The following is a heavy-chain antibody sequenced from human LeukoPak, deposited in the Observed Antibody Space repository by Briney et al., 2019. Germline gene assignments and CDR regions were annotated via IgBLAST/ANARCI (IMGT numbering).Heavy chain of an antibody. J-gene: IGHJ3*02. CDR2: IASDGNHT. Sequence: GGSLRLSCAASGFTFSAYFMHWVRQAPGKGLEWVADIASDGNHTFYAEPVKGRFTISRDNSKNTLYLQMNSLRAEDTAVYFCARERQDTVLHSGAFDIWGQGTMVTVSS. CDR1: GFTFSAYF. CDR3: ARERQDTVLHSGAFDI. V-gene: IGHV3-30-3*01. D-gene: IGHD2-21*01.